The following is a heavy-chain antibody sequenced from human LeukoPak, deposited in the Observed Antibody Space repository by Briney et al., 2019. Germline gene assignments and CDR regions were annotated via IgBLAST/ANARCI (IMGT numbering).Heavy chain of an antibody. CDR2: IKQDGSEK. CDR1: GFTFSSYW. D-gene: IGHD6-19*01. V-gene: IGHV3-7*01. Sequence: PGGSLRLSCAASGFTFSSYWMSWVRQAPGKGLEWVANIKQDGSEKYYADSVKGRFTISRDNAKNSLSLQMNSLRAEDTAMYCCARVGPDNSGSIDYWGQRTRVTVSS. CDR3: ARVGPDNSGSIDY. J-gene: IGHJ4*02.